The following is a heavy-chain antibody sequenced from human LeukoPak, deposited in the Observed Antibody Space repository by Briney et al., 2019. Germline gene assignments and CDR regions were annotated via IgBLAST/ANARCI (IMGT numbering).Heavy chain of an antibody. CDR3: ARGLRGIMVRGAITDLNWFDP. V-gene: IGHV4-30-4*01. D-gene: IGHD3-10*01. J-gene: IGHJ5*02. CDR1: GGTISSGDYY. Sequence: TLSLTCTVSGGTISSGDYYWTWLRQPPGKGLEWIGYIYHSGSTHYKASLKSRLTISLDTSRNQFSLRLTSVTAADTAVYFCARGLRGIMVRGAITDLNWFDPWGQGTLVAVSS. CDR2: IYHSGST.